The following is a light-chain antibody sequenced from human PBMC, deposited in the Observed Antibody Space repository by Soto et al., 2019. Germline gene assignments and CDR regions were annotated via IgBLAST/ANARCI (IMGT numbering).Light chain of an antibody. CDR1: EDIDTS. CDR3: QHYDTFSWT. Sequence: DIPMTQSPSTLSVSLGDRITITCRASEDIDTSLAWFQQRPGKAPKVLIAGASGLMNGVPSTFSGSGSGTEFALTISSVQSDDFATYFCQHYDTFSWTFGQGTKVEMK. CDR2: GAS. J-gene: IGKJ1*01. V-gene: IGKV1-5*01.